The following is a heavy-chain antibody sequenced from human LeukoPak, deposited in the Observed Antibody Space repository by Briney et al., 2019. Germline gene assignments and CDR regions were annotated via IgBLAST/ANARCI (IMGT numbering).Heavy chain of an antibody. V-gene: IGHV4-38-2*02. D-gene: IGHD3-22*01. CDR3: ARGYYDSSGYLRPYYFDY. Sequence: PSETLSLTCTVSGYSISSGYYWGWIRQPPGKGLEWIGSIYHSGSTYYNPSLKSRVTISVDTSKSQFSLKLSSVTAADTAVYYCARGYYDSSGYLRPYYFDYWGQGTLVTVSS. CDR2: IYHSGST. CDR1: GYSISSGYY. J-gene: IGHJ4*02.